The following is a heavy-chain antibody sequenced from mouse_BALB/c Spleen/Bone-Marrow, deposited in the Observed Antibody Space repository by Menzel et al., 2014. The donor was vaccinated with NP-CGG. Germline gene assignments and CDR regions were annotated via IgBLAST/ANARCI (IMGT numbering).Heavy chain of an antibody. CDR1: GFNIKDTY. CDR2: IDPANDNA. CDR3: ARYRLGTYFDF. Sequence: EVHLVESGAELVKPGASVKLSCTASGFNIKDTYMHWVKQRPEQGLEWIGRIDPANDNAKYDPKFQGKATITADTSSDTAYLQLSSLTSEDTAVYYCARYRLGTYFDFWGQGTTLTVSS. J-gene: IGHJ2*01. D-gene: IGHD2-14*01. V-gene: IGHV14-3*02.